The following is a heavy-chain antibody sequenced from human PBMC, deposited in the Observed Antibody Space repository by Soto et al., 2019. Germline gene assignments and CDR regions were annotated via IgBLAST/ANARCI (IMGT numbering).Heavy chain of an antibody. D-gene: IGHD5-18*01. V-gene: IGHV4-4*02. CDR2: IYHSGST. J-gene: IGHJ4*02. CDR1: GGSISSSNW. CDR3: ATEGYSYGYVVY. Sequence: QVQLQESGPGLVKPSGTLSLTCAVSGGSISSSNWWSWVRQPPGKGLEWIGQIYHSGSTHYNPSLKSRVTISVDKSKNQFALKVSSVTAADTAVYYCATEGYSYGYVVYWGQGSLVTVSS.